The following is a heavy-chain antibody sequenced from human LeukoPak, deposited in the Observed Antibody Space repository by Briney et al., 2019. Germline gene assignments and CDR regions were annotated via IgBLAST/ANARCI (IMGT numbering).Heavy chain of an antibody. V-gene: IGHV3-30-3*01. Sequence: GRSPRLSCAASGFTFSSYAMHWVRQTPGKGLEWVAVISYDGSNKYHADSVKGLFTISRDNSKNTLYLQMNSLRAEDTAVYYCARDRRDYAFWSGSIDYWGQGTLVTVSS. CDR3: ARDRRDYAFWSGSIDY. J-gene: IGHJ4*02. D-gene: IGHD3-3*01. CDR1: GFTFSSYA. CDR2: ISYDGSNK.